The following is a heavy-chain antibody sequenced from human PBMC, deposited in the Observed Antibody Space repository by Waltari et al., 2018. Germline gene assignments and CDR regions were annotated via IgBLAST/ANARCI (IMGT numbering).Heavy chain of an antibody. J-gene: IGHJ6*03. V-gene: IGHV1-8*01. CDR3: AKSVFPRDYYYMDV. Sequence: QVQLVQSGAEVKKPGASVKVSCKASGYTFTSYDINWVRQATGQGLEWMGWMNPNRGNTGYAQKFQGRVTMTRNTSISTAYMELSSLRSEDTAVYYCAKSVFPRDYYYMDVWGKGTTVTVSS. CDR2: MNPNRGNT. D-gene: IGHD2-21*01. CDR1: GYTFTSYD.